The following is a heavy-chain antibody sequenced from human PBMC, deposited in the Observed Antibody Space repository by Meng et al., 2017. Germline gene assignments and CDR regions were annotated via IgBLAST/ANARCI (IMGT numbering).Heavy chain of an antibody. Sequence: GGSLRLSCAASGFTFSSYGRHWVRQAPGKGLEWVAVIWYDGSNKYYADSVKGRFTISRDTSKNTLYLQMHSLSAEDTAVYYCSREYCSGGSCYEHFDYWGQGTLVTVSS. CDR3: SREYCSGGSCYEHFDY. D-gene: IGHD2-15*01. V-gene: IGHV3-33*01. CDR1: GFTFSSYG. J-gene: IGHJ4*02. CDR2: IWYDGSNK.